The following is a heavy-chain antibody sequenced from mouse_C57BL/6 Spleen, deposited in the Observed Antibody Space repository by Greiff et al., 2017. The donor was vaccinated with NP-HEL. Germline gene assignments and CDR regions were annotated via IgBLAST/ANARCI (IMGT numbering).Heavy chain of an antibody. V-gene: IGHV1-69*01. CDR3: ARGGYDRKWFAY. Sequence: QQSCKASGYTFTSYWMHWVKQRPGQGLEWIGEIDPSDSYTNYNQKFKGKSTLTVDKSSSTAYMQLSSLTSEDSAVYYCARGGYDRKWFAYWGQGTLVTVSA. D-gene: IGHD2-2*01. J-gene: IGHJ3*01. CDR2: IDPSDSYT. CDR1: GYTFTSYW.